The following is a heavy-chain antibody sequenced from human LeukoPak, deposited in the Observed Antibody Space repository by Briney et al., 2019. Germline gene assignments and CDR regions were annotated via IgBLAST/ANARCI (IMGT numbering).Heavy chain of an antibody. J-gene: IGHJ6*02. CDR2: TYYRSKWYY. CDR1: GDSVSNNTAA. CDR3: AREAPNCSSGTCPFHYYYAVDV. V-gene: IGHV6-1*01. D-gene: IGHD3-22*01. Sequence: SQTLSLTCDISGDSVSNNTAAWNWIRQSPSRGLEWLGRTYYRSKWYYDYATSVKSRISIGPDTSKNQFSLQLNSGTPEDTAVYYCAREAPNCSSGTCPFHYYYAVDVWGQGTTVTVSS.